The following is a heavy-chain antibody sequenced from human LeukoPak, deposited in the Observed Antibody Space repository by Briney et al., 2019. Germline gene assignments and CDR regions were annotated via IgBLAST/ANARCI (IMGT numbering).Heavy chain of an antibody. CDR1: GFTFSSYG. V-gene: IGHV3-30*18. CDR3: AKDGGSGTPRYFHH. D-gene: IGHD6-25*01. CDR2: ISYDGSNK. J-gene: IGHJ1*01. Sequence: GGSLRLSCAASGFTFSSYGMHWVRQAPGKGLEWVAVISYDGSNKYYADSVKGRFTISRDNSKNTLYLQMNSLRADDTAVYYCAKDGGSGTPRYFHHWGQGTLVTVSS.